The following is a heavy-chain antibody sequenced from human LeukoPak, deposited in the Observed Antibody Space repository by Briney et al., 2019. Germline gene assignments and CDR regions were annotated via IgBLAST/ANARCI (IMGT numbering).Heavy chain of an antibody. CDR1: GGSIRGGGYY. D-gene: IGHD2-2*01. J-gene: IGHJ3*02. Sequence: PSQTLSLTCTVSGGSIRGGGYYWSWIRQPPGKGLEWIGYIYDSANTQYNPSLKGRVTISVDRSKNQFSLKLSSVTAADTAVYYCARLVGYCSSTSCPRDAFDIWGQGTMVTVSS. V-gene: IGHV4-30-2*01. CDR3: ARLVGYCSSTSCPRDAFDI. CDR2: IYDSANT.